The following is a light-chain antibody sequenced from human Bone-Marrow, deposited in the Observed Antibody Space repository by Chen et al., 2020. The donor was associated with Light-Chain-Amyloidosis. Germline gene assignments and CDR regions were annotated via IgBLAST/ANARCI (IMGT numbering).Light chain of an antibody. CDR2: EVR. CDR1: SSDVGGYNY. V-gene: IGLV2-14*01. Sequence: QSALTQPASVSGSPGQSLTISCPGTSSDVGGYNYVSWYQQHPGKAPKLMIYEVRNRPSGVSNRFSGSKSGNTASLTISGLQAEDEADYYCSSYTSSSGWVFGGGTKLTVL. CDR3: SSYTSSSGWV. J-gene: IGLJ3*02.